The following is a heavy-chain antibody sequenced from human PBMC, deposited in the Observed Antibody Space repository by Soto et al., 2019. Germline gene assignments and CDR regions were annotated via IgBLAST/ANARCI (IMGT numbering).Heavy chain of an antibody. D-gene: IGHD2-21*01. CDR3: XRDRVVSTYYYYYGTDV. V-gene: IGHV3-74*01. CDR1: GFTFSIYW. J-gene: IGHJ6*02. CDR2: INSDGSST. Sequence: GSLRLSCGASGFTFSIYWMHWVRQAPGKGLVWVSRINSDGSSTNYADSVKGRFTISRDNAKNTLYLQMNSLRAEDTAVYYCXRDRVVSTYYYYYGTDVWGQGTTVTVSS.